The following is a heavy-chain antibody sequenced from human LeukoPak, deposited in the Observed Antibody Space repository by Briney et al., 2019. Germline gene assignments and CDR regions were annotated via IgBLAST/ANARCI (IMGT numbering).Heavy chain of an antibody. J-gene: IGHJ5*02. Sequence: ASVKVSCKASGYTFTDYYMHWVRQTPGQGLEWMGRISPHSGGTNYAQNFQGRVTMTRDTNITTAYMELRRLTSDDSAMYYCTKSGTWGQGTLVTVSS. CDR2: ISPHSGGT. D-gene: IGHD1-26*01. CDR3: TKSGT. V-gene: IGHV1-2*06. CDR1: GYTFTDYY.